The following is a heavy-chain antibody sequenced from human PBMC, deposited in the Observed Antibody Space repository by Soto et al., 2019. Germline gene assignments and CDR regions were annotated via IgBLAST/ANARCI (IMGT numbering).Heavy chain of an antibody. CDR1: GYSISSGYY. J-gene: IGHJ5*02. CDR3: ARDSNYDYWSGYYTKSCFDP. Sequence: SETLSLTCAVSGYSISSGYYWGWIRQPPGKGLEWIGSIYHSGSTYYNPSLKSRVTISVDTSKNQFSLKLSSVTAADTAVYYCARDSNYDYWSGYYTKSCFDPWVLGTLVTV. V-gene: IGHV4-38-2*02. D-gene: IGHD3-3*01. CDR2: IYHSGST.